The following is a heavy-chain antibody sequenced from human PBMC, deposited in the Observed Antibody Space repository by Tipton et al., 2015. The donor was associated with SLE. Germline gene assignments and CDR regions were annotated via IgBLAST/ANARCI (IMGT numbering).Heavy chain of an antibody. Sequence: QSGAEVKKPGASVKVSCKASGYTFTSYGISWVRQAPGQGPEWMGVIGPSDGRTNYAQKFQGRVTMTRDTSTSTVHMELSSLTSEDMAVYYCARGVTVATNAFDAWGQGTMVTVSS. CDR3: ARGVTVATNAFDA. V-gene: IGHV1-46*01. CDR1: GYTFTSYG. J-gene: IGHJ3*01. D-gene: IGHD6-19*01. CDR2: IGPSDGRT.